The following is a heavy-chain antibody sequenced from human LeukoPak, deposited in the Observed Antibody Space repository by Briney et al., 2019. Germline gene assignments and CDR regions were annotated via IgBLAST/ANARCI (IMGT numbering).Heavy chain of an antibody. Sequence: GRSLRLSCAASGFTFSSYGMHWVRQAPGKGLEGVAVIWYDGSNKYYADSVKGRFTISRDNSKTTLYLQMNSLRAEDTAVYYCARGTTLYDSSGDDFDYWGQGTLVTVSS. J-gene: IGHJ4*02. V-gene: IGHV3-33*01. D-gene: IGHD3-22*01. CDR3: ARGTTLYDSSGDDFDY. CDR2: IWYDGSNK. CDR1: GFTFSSYG.